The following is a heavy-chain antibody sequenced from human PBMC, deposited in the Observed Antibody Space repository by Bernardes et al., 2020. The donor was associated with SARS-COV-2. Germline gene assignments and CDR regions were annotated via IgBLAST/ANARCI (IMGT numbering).Heavy chain of an antibody. V-gene: IGHV1-69*06. Sequence: SVKVSCKTSGGIFSNYVFSWVRQAPGQGLEWMGGIIPLFGRTIYAQKFQGRVAISADTSTNIACMELSSLRSDDTALYYCARGKYQLRGSWYYNGLDVWGQGTTVTVSS. CDR2: IIPLFGRT. J-gene: IGHJ6*02. CDR3: ARGKYQLRGSWYYNGLDV. CDR1: GGIFSNYV. D-gene: IGHD2-2*01.